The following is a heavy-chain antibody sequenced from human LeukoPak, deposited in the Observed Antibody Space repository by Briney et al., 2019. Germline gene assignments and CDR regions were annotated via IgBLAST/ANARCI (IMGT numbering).Heavy chain of an antibody. J-gene: IGHJ4*02. CDR3: ARGVSGYSKVDY. CDR2: IYSSGST. CDR1: GGSIINHY. D-gene: IGHD5-12*01. V-gene: IGHV4-59*11. Sequence: PSETLSLTCTVSGGSIINHYWSWIRQPPGKGLEWIGYIYSSGSTNFNPSLKSRVTVSVDTSKNQFSLKLSSVTAADTAVYYCARGVSGYSKVDYWGQGILVTVSS.